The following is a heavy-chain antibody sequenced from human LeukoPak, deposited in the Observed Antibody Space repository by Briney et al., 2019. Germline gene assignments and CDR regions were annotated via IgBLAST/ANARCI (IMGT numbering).Heavy chain of an antibody. V-gene: IGHV3-11*01. D-gene: IGHD5-18*01. J-gene: IGHJ4*02. CDR2: ISSSGSTI. Sequence: GGSLSLSCAASGFTFSDYYMSWLRPAPGKGLEWVSYISSSGSTIYYADSVKGRFTISRDNAKNSLYLQMNSLRAEDTAVYYCARRYSYGYIDYWGQGTLVTVSS. CDR3: ARRYSYGYIDY. CDR1: GFTFSDYY.